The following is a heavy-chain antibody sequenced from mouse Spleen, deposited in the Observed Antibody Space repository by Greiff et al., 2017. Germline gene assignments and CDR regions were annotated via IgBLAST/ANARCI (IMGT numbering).Heavy chain of an antibody. CDR1: GYAFSSYW. V-gene: IGHV1-80*01. CDR3: ARLNWEGGFDY. CDR2: IYPGDGDT. J-gene: IGHJ2*01. Sequence: QVQLQQSGAELVKPGASVKISCKASGYAFSSYWMNWVKQRPGKGLEWIGQIYPGDGDTNYNGKFKGKATLTADKSSSTAYMQLSSLTSEDSAVYFCARLNWEGGFDYWGQGTTLTVSS. D-gene: IGHD4-1*01.